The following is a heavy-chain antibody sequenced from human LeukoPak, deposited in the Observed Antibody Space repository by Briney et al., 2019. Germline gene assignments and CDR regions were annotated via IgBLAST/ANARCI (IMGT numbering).Heavy chain of an antibody. CDR3: ARHRGSGSPYFDY. Sequence: PSETLSLTCTVSGDSINNYYWSWIRQSPGKGLEWIGYIYYSGSTKYNPSLKSRVTISVDTSKNQFSLKLSSVTAADTAGYYCARHRGSGSPYFDYWGKETLVTVSS. CDR2: IYYSGST. D-gene: IGHD3-10*01. J-gene: IGHJ4*02. V-gene: IGHV4-59*08. CDR1: GDSINNYY.